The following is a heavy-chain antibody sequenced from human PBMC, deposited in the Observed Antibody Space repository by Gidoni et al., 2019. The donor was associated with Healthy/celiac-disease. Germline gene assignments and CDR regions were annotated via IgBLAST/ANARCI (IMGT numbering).Heavy chain of an antibody. CDR2: ISYDGSNK. CDR1: GFTFSSYA. Sequence: QVQLVESGGGVVQPGRSLRLSCAASGFTFSSYAMHWVRQAPGKGLEWVAVISYDGSNKYYADSVKGRFTISRDNSKNTLYLQMNSLRAEDTAVYYCARDYSSGWYGSDYWGQGTLVTVSS. V-gene: IGHV3-30-3*01. D-gene: IGHD6-19*01. CDR3: ARDYSSGWYGSDY. J-gene: IGHJ4*02.